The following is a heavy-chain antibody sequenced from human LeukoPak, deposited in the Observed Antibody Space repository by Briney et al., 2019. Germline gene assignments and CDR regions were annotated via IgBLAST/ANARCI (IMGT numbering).Heavy chain of an antibody. CDR3: ARAAGIHFDY. J-gene: IGHJ4*02. Sequence: PGGSLRLSCAASGFTFSTYSMNWVRQAPGKGLEWVSFISTSSSYIYYADSVTGRFTISRDNAKNSLYLQMNSLRAEDTALYYCARAAGIHFDYWGQGTLVTVSP. D-gene: IGHD6-13*01. CDR2: ISTSSSYI. V-gene: IGHV3-21*01. CDR1: GFTFSTYS.